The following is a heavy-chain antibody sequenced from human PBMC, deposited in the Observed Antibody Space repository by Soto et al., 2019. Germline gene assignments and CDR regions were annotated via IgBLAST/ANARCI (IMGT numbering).Heavy chain of an antibody. CDR1: GGSISSGGYS. J-gene: IGHJ3*02. D-gene: IGHD1-26*01. Sequence: PSETLSLTCAVSGGSISSGGYSWSWIRQPPGKGLEWIGYIYHSGSTYYNPSLKSRVTISVDRSKNQFSLKLSSVTAADTAVYYCARGVGATKTGGAFDIWGQGTMVTVSS. CDR2: IYHSGST. V-gene: IGHV4-30-2*01. CDR3: ARGVGATKTGGAFDI.